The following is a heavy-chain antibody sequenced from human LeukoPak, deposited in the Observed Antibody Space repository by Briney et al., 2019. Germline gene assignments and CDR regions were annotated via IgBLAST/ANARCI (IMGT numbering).Heavy chain of an antibody. CDR3: AKDLGGSSGWYVPNYYYYGMDV. J-gene: IGHJ6*02. CDR2: ISGSGGST. D-gene: IGHD6-19*01. V-gene: IGHV3-23*01. Sequence: GGSLRLSCAASGFTFRSHSLDWVRQAPGKGLEWVSAISGSGGSTYYADSVKGRFTISRDNSKNTLYLQMNSLRAEDTAVYYCAKDLGGSSGWYVPNYYYYGMDVWGQGTTVTVSS. CDR1: GFTFRSHS.